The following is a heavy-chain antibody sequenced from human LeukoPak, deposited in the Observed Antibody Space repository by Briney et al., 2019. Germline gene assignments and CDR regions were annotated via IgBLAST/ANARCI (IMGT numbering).Heavy chain of an antibody. Sequence: AASVKVSCKASGYTFTGYYMHWVRQAPGQGLEWMGWINPNSGGTNYAQKFQGRVTMTRDTSISTAYMELSRLRSDDTAVYYCATEDRGYSYGNFDYWGQGTLVTVSS. D-gene: IGHD5-18*01. V-gene: IGHV1-2*02. CDR3: ATEDRGYSYGNFDY. CDR2: INPNSGGT. J-gene: IGHJ4*02. CDR1: GYTFTGYY.